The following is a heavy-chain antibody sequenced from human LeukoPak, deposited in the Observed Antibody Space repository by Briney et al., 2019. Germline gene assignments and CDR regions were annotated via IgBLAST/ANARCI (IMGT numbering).Heavy chain of an antibody. D-gene: IGHD6-13*01. Sequence: GGSLRLSCAASGFTFSSYAMHWVRQAPGKGLEWVAVISYDGSNKYYADSVKGRFTISRDNSKNTLYLQMNSLRAEDTAVYYCARVTGRLGAAGNAFDIWGQGTMVTVSS. CDR1: GFTFSSYA. J-gene: IGHJ3*02. CDR2: ISYDGSNK. V-gene: IGHV3-30-3*01. CDR3: ARVTGRLGAAGNAFDI.